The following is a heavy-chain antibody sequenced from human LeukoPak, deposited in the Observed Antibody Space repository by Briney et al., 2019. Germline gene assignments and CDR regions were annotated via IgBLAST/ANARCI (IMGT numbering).Heavy chain of an antibody. Sequence: ASVKVSCKASGYTFTSYGISWVRQAPGQGLEWMGWISAYNGNTNYAQKLQGRVTMTTDTSTSTAYMELRSLRSDGTAVYYCARDQAQRYSGYDFTCDYWGQGTLVTVSS. V-gene: IGHV1-18*01. CDR2: ISAYNGNT. CDR1: GYTFTSYG. D-gene: IGHD5-12*01. J-gene: IGHJ4*02. CDR3: ARDQAQRYSGYDFTCDY.